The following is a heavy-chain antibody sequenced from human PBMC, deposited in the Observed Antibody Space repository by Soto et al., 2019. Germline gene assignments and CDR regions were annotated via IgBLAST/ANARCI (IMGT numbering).Heavy chain of an antibody. CDR1: GFSFSSYN. Sequence: EVQLVESGGGLVKPGGSRRLSCAASGFSFSSYNMNWVRQAPGKGLEWVSSISTSSHYIYYADSVKGRFTIYRDNAKNSLYLQMNSLRAEDTAVYYCASSGPTYYYYMAVWGKGTTVTVSS. V-gene: IGHV3-21*01. J-gene: IGHJ6*03. CDR2: ISTSSHYI. CDR3: ASSGPTYYYYMAV.